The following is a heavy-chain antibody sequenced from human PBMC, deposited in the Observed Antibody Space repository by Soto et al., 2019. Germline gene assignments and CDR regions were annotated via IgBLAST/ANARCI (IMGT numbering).Heavy chain of an antibody. CDR3: ARTSGGGYDLDY. Sequence: ASVKVSCKASGYTFTSYGISWVRQAPGQGLEWMGWISAYNGNTNYAQKFQGRVTMTTDTSTSTAYMELSSLRSEDTAVYYCARTSGGGYDLDYWGQGTLVTVSS. V-gene: IGHV1-18*01. CDR1: GYTFTSYG. D-gene: IGHD5-12*01. J-gene: IGHJ4*02. CDR2: ISAYNGNT.